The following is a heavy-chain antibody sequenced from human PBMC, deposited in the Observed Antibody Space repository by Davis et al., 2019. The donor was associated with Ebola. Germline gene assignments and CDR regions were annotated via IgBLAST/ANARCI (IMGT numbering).Heavy chain of an antibody. CDR1: GYSFTSYW. D-gene: IGHD3-22*01. CDR3: AKQESLYGSSDY. J-gene: IGHJ4*02. CDR2: IYPGDSDT. Sequence: GESLKISCKGSGYSFTSYWIGWVRQMPGKGLEWMGIIYPGDSDTRYSPSFEGQVTISVDRSISTAYLQWSSLKASDTAMYYCAKQESLYGSSDYWGQGTLVIVSS. V-gene: IGHV5-51*01.